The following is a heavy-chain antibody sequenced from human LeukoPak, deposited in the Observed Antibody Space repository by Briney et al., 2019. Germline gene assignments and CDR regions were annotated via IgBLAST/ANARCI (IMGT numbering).Heavy chain of an antibody. D-gene: IGHD6-19*01. CDR3: ARDVGWYGGTNYYYYGMDV. CDR1: GGSISSYY. V-gene: IGHV4-59*01. J-gene: IGHJ6*02. Sequence: SETLPLTCTVSGGSISSYYWSWIRQPPGKGLEWIGYIYYSGSTNYNPSLKSRVTISVDTSKNQFSLKLSSVTAADTAVYYCARDVGWYGGTNYYYYGMDVWGQGTTVTVSS. CDR2: IYYSGST.